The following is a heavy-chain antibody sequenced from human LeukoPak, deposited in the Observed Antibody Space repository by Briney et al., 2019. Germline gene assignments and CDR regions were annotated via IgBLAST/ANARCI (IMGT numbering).Heavy chain of an antibody. D-gene: IGHD5-18*01. Sequence: QPGRSLRLSCAASGFTFSSYAMHWVRQAPGKGLEWVAVISYDGSNKYYADSVKGRFTISRDNSKNTLYLQMNSLRAEDTAVYYCARVYSYGFYYFHYWGQGTLVTVSS. V-gene: IGHV3-30-3*01. CDR3: ARVYSYGFYYFHY. CDR2: ISYDGSNK. J-gene: IGHJ4*02. CDR1: GFTFSSYA.